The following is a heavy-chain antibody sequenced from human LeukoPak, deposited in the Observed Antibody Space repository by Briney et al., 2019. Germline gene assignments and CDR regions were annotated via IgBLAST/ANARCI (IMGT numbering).Heavy chain of an antibody. V-gene: IGHV3-48*01. CDR3: CYTYSSIFYYFDY. D-gene: IGHD6-13*01. CDR2: ISSSGGAI. Sequence: GGSLRLSCAASGFTFSSYWMHWVRQAPGKGLEWVSYISSSGGAIYYADSVKGRFTISRDNAKNSLYLQMNSLRAEDTAVYYCCYTYSSIFYYFDYWGQGTLVTVSS. J-gene: IGHJ4*02. CDR1: GFTFSSYW.